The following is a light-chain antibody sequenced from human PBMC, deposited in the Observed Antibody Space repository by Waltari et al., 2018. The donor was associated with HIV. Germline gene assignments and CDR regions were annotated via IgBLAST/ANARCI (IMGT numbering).Light chain of an antibody. Sequence: IQMTQSPSILSASVGARVIINCPASPNVDSWLAWYQQRTGRGPKLLIYKASTLEYGAPARFSGSGSGTDFTLTISSLQPDDFATYYCQQYNSDFYTFGQGTRLDLK. CDR3: QQYNSDFYT. V-gene: IGKV1-5*03. J-gene: IGKJ2*01. CDR2: KAS. CDR1: PNVDSW.